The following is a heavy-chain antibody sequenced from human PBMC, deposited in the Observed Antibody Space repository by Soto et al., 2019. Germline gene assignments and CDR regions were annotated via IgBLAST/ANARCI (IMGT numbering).Heavy chain of an antibody. CDR1: GFTFSSYA. D-gene: IGHD3-10*01. CDR2: ISYDGSNR. J-gene: IGHJ4*02. Sequence: QVQLVESGGGVVQPGRSLRLSCAASGFTFSSYAMHWVRQAPGKGLEWVAVISYDGSNRYYGDSVKGRFTIPRDNSKNTLYLQMNSLRAEDTAVYSCVRDNNYWGQGTLVTVSS. CDR3: VRDNNY. V-gene: IGHV3-30-3*01.